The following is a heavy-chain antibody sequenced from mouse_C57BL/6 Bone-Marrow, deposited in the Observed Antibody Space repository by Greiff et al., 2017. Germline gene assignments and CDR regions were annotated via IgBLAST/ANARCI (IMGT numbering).Heavy chain of an antibody. CDR1: GFSLTSYG. Sequence: VKLQESGPGLVQPSQSLSITCTVSGFSLTSYGVHWVRQSPGKGLEWLGVIWSGGSTDYNAAFISRLSISKDNSKCQVFFKMNSLQADDTAIYYCARRITTVVAPGFAYWGQGTLVTVSA. CDR2: IWSGGST. CDR3: ARRITTVVAPGFAY. V-gene: IGHV2-2*01. J-gene: IGHJ3*01. D-gene: IGHD1-1*01.